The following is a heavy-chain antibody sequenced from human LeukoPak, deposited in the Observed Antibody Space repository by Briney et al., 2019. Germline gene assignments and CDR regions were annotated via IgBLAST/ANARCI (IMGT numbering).Heavy chain of an antibody. J-gene: IGHJ4*02. V-gene: IGHV3-48*03. CDR2: TSSSGSTI. D-gene: IGHD6-13*01. Sequence: SGGSLRLSCAASGFTFSSYEMNWVRQAPGKGLEWVSYTSSSGSTIYYADSEKGRFIISRDNAKNSLYLQMNSLRGEDTDVYYCPGPLAYSSSWRFHYWGQGTLVTVSS. CDR3: PGPLAYSSSWRFHY. CDR1: GFTFSSYE.